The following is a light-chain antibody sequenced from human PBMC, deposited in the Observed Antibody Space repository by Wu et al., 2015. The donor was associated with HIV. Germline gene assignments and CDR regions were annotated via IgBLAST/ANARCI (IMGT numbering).Light chain of an antibody. CDR3: QQYNTSPWT. J-gene: IGKJ1*01. CDR1: QSINSW. V-gene: IGKV1-5*03. Sequence: DIQMTQSPSSLSASVGDKVTITCRASQSINSWLARYQQKPGKAPNLLIYKASILQSGVPSRFSGSESGTEFTLTISRLQPDDFGTYYCQQYNTSPWTFGQGTKVDIK. CDR2: KAS.